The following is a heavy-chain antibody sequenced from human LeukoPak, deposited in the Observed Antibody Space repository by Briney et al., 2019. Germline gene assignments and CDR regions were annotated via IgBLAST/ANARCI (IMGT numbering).Heavy chain of an antibody. CDR2: IYPGDSDT. Sequence: GESLKISCKGSGYTFSSYWIGWVRQMSGKGLEWMGIIYPGDSDTRYSPSFQGQVTISADKSISTAYLQWSSLKASDTAMHYCARGSMAFDIWAQGTMVTVSS. CDR3: ARGSMAFDI. D-gene: IGHD3-10*01. CDR1: GYTFSSYW. V-gene: IGHV5-51*01. J-gene: IGHJ3*02.